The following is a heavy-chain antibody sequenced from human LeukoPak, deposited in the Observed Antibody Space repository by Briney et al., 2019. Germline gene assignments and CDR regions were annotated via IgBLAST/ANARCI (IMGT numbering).Heavy chain of an antibody. CDR1: GFTFSSYA. D-gene: IGHD2-2*01. CDR3: ARDRRVPAAMDYYYYGMDV. V-gene: IGHV3-30*04. Sequence: GGTLRLSCAASGFTFSSYAMHWVRQAPGKGLEWVAVISYDGSNKYYADSVKGRFTISRDNSKNTLYLQMNSLRAEDTAVYYCARDRRVPAAMDYYYYGMDVWGKGTTVTVSS. J-gene: IGHJ6*04. CDR2: ISYDGSNK.